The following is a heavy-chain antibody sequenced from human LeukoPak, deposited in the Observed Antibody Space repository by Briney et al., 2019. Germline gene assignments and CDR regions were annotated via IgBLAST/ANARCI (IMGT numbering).Heavy chain of an antibody. J-gene: IGHJ3*02. V-gene: IGHV4-34*01. CDR1: GGSLSGYY. D-gene: IGHD2-2*02. CDR2: INHSRST. CDR3: ARGLTYQLLYGAGAFDI. Sequence: SETLSHTCAVYGGSLSGYYWSWIRQPPAKGLEWIGEINHSRSTNYNPSLKSRVTISVDTSKNQFSLKLSSVTAADTAVYYRARGLTYQLLYGAGAFDIWGQGTMVTVSS.